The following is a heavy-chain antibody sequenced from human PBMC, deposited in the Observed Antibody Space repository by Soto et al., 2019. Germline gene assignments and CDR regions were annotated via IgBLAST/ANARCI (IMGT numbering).Heavy chain of an antibody. CDR3: AHAGDYDLLSFDH. V-gene: IGHV2-5*01. CDR2: IYWNDTK. Sequence: QITLKESGPPLVRPAQTLTLTCAFSGFSLTTTHMGVAWIRQPPGKALEWLALIYWNDTKRYSPSLKTRPAISKDTSRNRVVLTTTNMNPEDTGTYFWAHAGDYDLLSFDHWGPGTLVTVSS. D-gene: IGHD4-17*01. CDR1: GFSLTTTHMG. J-gene: IGHJ4*02.